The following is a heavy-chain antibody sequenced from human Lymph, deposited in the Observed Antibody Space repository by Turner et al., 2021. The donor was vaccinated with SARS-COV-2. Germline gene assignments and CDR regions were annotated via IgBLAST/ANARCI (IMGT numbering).Heavy chain of an antibody. Sequence: EVQLVGSGVGVVQPGGSLRLSCAASGFTFDDYAMHWVRQAPGKGLGWVSLISGDGGGTYYADSVKGRFTISRDNSKNSLSLQMYSLRAEDTALYYCAKDPGYCSGGSCYSRTYFDFWGQGTLVTVSA. J-gene: IGHJ4*02. V-gene: IGHV3-43*02. CDR2: ISGDGGGT. D-gene: IGHD2-15*01. CDR3: AKDPGYCSGGSCYSRTYFDF. CDR1: GFTFDDYA.